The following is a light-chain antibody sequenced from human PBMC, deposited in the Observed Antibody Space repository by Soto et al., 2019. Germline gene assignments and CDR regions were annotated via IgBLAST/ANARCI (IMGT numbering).Light chain of an antibody. CDR2: AAS. J-gene: IGKJ1*01. Sequence: DIQMTQSPSSLSASVGDRVTIRFRASQSISSYLNWYQQKPGKAPKLLIYAASSLQSGVPSRFSGSGSGTEFTLTISSLQPDDFATYYCQQYDSYPWTFGQGTKVDIK. CDR3: QQYDSYPWT. CDR1: QSISSY. V-gene: IGKV1-39*01.